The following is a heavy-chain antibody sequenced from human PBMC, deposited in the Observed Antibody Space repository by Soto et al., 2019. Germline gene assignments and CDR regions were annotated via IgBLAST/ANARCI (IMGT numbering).Heavy chain of an antibody. J-gene: IGHJ2*01. CDR3: ATTLGYCSGGSCRYWYFDL. CDR1: GGSISSSSYY. D-gene: IGHD2-15*01. V-gene: IGHV4-39*01. Sequence: QLQLQESGPGLVKPSETLSLTCTVSGGSISSSSYYWGWIRQPPGKGLEWIGSIYYSGSTYYNPSLKSRVTISVDTSKNQFSLKLSSVTAADTAVYYCATTLGYCSGGSCRYWYFDLWCRGTLVTVSS. CDR2: IYYSGST.